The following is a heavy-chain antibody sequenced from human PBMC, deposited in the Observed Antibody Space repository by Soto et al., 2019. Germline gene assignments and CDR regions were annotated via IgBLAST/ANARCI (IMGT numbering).Heavy chain of an antibody. CDR1: GFTFSDSW. CDR2: IKPAASEK. J-gene: IGHJ5*02. CDR3: VRGGSNYAS. Sequence: EVQLVESGGGLVQPGGSLRLSCTASGFTFSDSWMTWVRQAPGKGLEWVARIKPAASEKKYADSVKGRFTISRDNAKNSMYVQMDSLRGEDTAVYYCVRGGSNYASWGQGTLVTVSS. V-gene: IGHV3-7*01. D-gene: IGHD4-4*01.